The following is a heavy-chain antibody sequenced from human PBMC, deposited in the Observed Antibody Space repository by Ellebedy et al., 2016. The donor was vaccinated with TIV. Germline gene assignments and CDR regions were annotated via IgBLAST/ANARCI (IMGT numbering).Heavy chain of an antibody. CDR2: IYYSGST. J-gene: IGHJ4*02. Sequence: MPSETLSLTCTVSGGSISSSSYYWGWIRQPPGKGLEWIGSIYYSGSTYYNPSLKSRDTISVDTSKNQFSLKLSSVTAADTAVYYCATLINSYGSGSYYKEDYWGQGTLVTVSS. CDR3: ATLINSYGSGSYYKEDY. V-gene: IGHV4-39*07. CDR1: GGSISSSSYY. D-gene: IGHD3-10*01.